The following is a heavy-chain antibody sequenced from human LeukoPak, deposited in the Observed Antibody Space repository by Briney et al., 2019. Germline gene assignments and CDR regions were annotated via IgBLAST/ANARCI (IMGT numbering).Heavy chain of an antibody. V-gene: IGHV2-5*02. D-gene: IGHD2-21*02. Sequence: SGPTLVKPTQTLTLTCSFSGFSLSSSGVGVGWIRQPPGKALEWLALIYWDNDKRYSPSLKSRLTITKDTSKNQVVLTMTNMDPVDTGTYYFAHMKVTAGYGYWSQGTLVTVSS. CDR1: GFSLSSSGVG. CDR3: AHMKVTAGYGY. CDR2: IYWDNDK. J-gene: IGHJ4*02.